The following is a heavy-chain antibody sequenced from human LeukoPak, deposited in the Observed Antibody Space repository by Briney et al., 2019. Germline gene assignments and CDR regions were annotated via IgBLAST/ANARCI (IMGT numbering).Heavy chain of an antibody. CDR3: ARSPSRYNWNFDY. CDR1: GYSLSSGYY. CDR2: IYQSGNS. J-gene: IGHJ4*02. D-gene: IGHD1-20*01. Sequence: SETLSLTCAVSGYSLSSGYYWGWIRQPPGKGLEWIGSIYQSGNSYQKSSLKSRLTLSVDTSKNHFSLKVRSVAAADTAVYYCARSPSRYNWNFDYWGQGILVIVSS. V-gene: IGHV4-38-2*01.